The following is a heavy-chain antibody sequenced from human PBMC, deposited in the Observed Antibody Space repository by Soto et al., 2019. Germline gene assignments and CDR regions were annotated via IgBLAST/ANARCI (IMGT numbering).Heavy chain of an antibody. CDR2: ISYSGST. V-gene: IGHV4-39*01. CDR1: GGSISSSSYF. CDR3: ASTGRFAAIELWWFDP. D-gene: IGHD2-2*01. J-gene: IGHJ5*02. Sequence: SQTLSLTCSVSGGSISSSSYFWAWIRKHPGKGLEWIGSISYSGSTYYNPSLKSRVTISVDTSKNQFSVKLNSVTAADTAVYYCASTGRFAAIELWWFDPWGRGTLVTVSS.